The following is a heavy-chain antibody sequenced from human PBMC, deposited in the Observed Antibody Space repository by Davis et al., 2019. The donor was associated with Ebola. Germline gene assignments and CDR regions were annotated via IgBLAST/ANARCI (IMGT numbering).Heavy chain of an antibody. D-gene: IGHD1-7*01. V-gene: IGHV2-70*11. CDR1: GFSLSTSGMC. CDR3: ARIRGNTWEDV. Sequence: SGPTLVKPTQTLTLTCTFPGFSLSTSGMCVSWIRQPPGKALEWLARIHWDDDKYYTTSLRTRLTISKDTSKNQVVLTMTNMDPVDTATYYCARIRGNTWEDVWGQGTTVTVSS. J-gene: IGHJ6*02. CDR2: IHWDDDK.